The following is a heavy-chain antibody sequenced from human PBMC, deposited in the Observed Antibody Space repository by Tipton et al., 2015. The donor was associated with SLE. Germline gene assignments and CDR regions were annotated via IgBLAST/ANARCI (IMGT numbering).Heavy chain of an antibody. J-gene: IGHJ4*02. CDR2: IKPDGSGK. CDR3: GSIY. CDR1: GFTFSTYW. V-gene: IGHV3-7*01. Sequence: SLRLSCAASGFTFSTYWMSWVRQAPGKGLEWVANIKPDGSGKYYVDSVEGRFTISRDNAKKALYLQMDNLRAEDTAVYYCGSIYWGQGTRVTVSS.